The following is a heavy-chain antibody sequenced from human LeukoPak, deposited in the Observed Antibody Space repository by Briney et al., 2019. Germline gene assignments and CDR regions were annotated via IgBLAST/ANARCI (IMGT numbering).Heavy chain of an antibody. D-gene: IGHD3-22*01. V-gene: IGHV4-30-4*08. Sequence: PSQTLSLTCTVSGGSISSGDYYWSWIRQPPGKGLEWIGYIYYSGSTYYNPSLKSRVTISVDTSKNQFSLKLSSVTAADTAVYYCARGATVITYPYMDVWGKGTTVTVSS. J-gene: IGHJ6*03. CDR1: GGSISSGDYY. CDR2: IYYSGST. CDR3: ARGATVITYPYMDV.